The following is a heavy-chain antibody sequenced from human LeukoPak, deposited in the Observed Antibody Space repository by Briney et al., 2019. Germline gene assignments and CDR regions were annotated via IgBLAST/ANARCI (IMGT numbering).Heavy chain of an antibody. V-gene: IGHV3-7*01. CDR1: GFTFSNYW. J-gene: IGHJ6*03. CDR3: ARDLSRSRGRSLYYGYMDV. CDR2: INLDGSEK. Sequence: GGSLRLSCAASGFTFSNYWMSWVRQAPGKGLEWVANINLDGSEKYYVDSVEGRFTISRDNAKNSLYLQMNSLRAEDTAVYYCARDLSRSRGRSLYYGYMDVWGKGTTVTISS. D-gene: IGHD3-10*01.